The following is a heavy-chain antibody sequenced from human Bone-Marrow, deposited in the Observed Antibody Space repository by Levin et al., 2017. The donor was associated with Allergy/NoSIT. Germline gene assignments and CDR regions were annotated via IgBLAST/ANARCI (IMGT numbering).Heavy chain of an antibody. V-gene: IGHV4-38-2*01. D-gene: IGHD2-8*01. CDR1: GYSISSGYF. CDR2: IHHSGST. Sequence: SETLSLTCSVSGYSISSGYFWAWIRQPPGKGLEWMGNIHHSGSTHYNASLKNRITISVDTSKNKFSLNLTSVTAADTAIYYCARYCTNGVCARGAIDYWGQGTPVTVSS. CDR3: ARYCTNGVCARGAIDY. J-gene: IGHJ4*02.